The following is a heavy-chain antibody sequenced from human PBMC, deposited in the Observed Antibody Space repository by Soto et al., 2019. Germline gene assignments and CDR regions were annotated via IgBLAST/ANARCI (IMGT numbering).Heavy chain of an antibody. V-gene: IGHV3-74*01. CDR2: IYNDGTYS. Sequence: GGSLRLSCAASGFIFKMYWMHWVRQSPGKGLVWISRIYNDGTYSDYADSVRGRFTISRDNVNDTLYLQMNNLRAEDSGLYYCTRGPRPTSTGTGAYWGQGTQVTVSS. CDR1: GFIFKMYW. D-gene: IGHD3-10*01. J-gene: IGHJ4*02. CDR3: TRGPRPTSTGTGAY.